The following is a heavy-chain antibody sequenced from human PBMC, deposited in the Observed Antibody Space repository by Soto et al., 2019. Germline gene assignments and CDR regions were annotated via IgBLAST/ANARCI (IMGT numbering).Heavy chain of an antibody. CDR1: GFNFSIYS. CDR2: ISATTGNT. V-gene: IGHV3-23*01. J-gene: IGHJ6*02. D-gene: IGHD3-9*01. Sequence: EVRLSESGGGLVQPGESLRLSCAASGFNFSIYSMIWVRQAPGKGLEWVSGISATTGNTYYTNSVKGRFTISRENSNNTLYLHMNNLRAEDTAVYYCARSTYYDILTGSYYYYAMDVWGQGTTVTVSS. CDR3: ARSTYYDILTGSYYYYAMDV.